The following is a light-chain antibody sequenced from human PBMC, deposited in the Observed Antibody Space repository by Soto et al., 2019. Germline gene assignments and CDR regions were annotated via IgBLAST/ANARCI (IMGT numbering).Light chain of an antibody. CDR2: GAS. J-gene: IGKJ4*01. Sequence: EIVMTQSPATLSVSPGERATLSCRASQSVSSNLAWYQQKPGQAPRLLIYGASTRATGIPARFSGSGSGTEFTLTISSLQSEDFAVYYCQPYTNWPLPLTFGGGTKVEIK. V-gene: IGKV3-15*01. CDR1: QSVSSN. CDR3: QPYTNWPLPLT.